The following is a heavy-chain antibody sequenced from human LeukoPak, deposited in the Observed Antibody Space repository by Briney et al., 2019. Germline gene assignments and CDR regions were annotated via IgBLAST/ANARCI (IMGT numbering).Heavy chain of an antibody. J-gene: IGHJ4*02. Sequence: GASVKVSCKASGYTFTSYGISWVRQAPGQGLEWMGWISAYNGNTNYAQKLQGRVTMTRDTSTSTVYMELSSLRSEDTAVYYCARDYGGNRGYCYFDYWGQGTLVTVSS. D-gene: IGHD4-23*01. CDR2: ISAYNGNT. V-gene: IGHV1-18*01. CDR1: GYTFTSYG. CDR3: ARDYGGNRGYCYFDY.